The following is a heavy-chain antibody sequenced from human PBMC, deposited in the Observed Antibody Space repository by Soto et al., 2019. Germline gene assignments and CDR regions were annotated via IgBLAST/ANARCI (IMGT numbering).Heavy chain of an antibody. CDR1: GITFSSYD. Sequence: EEQLAESGGGLDQPGRSRRRSCGGSGITFSSYDMQWVRQAPGKGLEYVSSISSNGGTTYYGNSVKGRFTISRDNSKNTLYLQMGSLRAEDMAVYYCVRRVSGNYDYWGQGTLVTVSS. CDR3: VRRVSGNYDY. D-gene: IGHD1-7*01. V-gene: IGHV3-64*01. CDR2: ISSNGGTT. J-gene: IGHJ4*02.